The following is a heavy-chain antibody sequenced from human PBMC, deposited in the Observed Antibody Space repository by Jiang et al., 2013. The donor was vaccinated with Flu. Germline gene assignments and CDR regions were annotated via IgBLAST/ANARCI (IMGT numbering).Heavy chain of an antibody. Sequence: GLVQPGRSLRVSCSASGFTFDDYAMHWVRQAPGKGLEWVSGISWNSDMIGYADSVKGRFTISRDNAKNSLYLQMNSLRVEDTALYYCAKDMSPTRGSLPDYWGQGTLVTVSS. CDR2: ISWNSDMI. V-gene: IGHV3-9*01. D-gene: IGHD6-6*01. CDR3: AKDMSPTRGSLPDY. CDR1: GFTFDDYA. J-gene: IGHJ4*02.